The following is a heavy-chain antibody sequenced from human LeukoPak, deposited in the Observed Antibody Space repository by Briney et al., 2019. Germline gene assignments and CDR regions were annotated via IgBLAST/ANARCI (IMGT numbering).Heavy chain of an antibody. CDR2: ISGSGAAT. D-gene: IGHD6-13*01. Sequence: PGGSLRLSCAASGFTFSNYAMSWVRQAPGKGLEWVSDISGSGAATYHADSVKGRFTISRDNSKDTLYLQMSSLRAEDTAVYFCAKGGYSSSWSYYFNYWGQGTLVTVSS. CDR1: GFTFSNYA. J-gene: IGHJ4*02. V-gene: IGHV3-23*01. CDR3: AKGGYSSSWSYYFNY.